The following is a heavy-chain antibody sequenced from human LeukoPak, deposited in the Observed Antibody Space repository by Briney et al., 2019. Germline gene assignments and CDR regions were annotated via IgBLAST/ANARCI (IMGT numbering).Heavy chain of an antibody. CDR1: GFTFSSYS. V-gene: IGHV3-23*01. CDR3: AKEGGRPSSGWNY. CDR2: ISGSGGST. J-gene: IGHJ4*02. Sequence: GGSLRLSCAASGFTFSSYSMNWVRQAPGKGLEWASAISGSGGSTYYADSVKGRFTISRDNSKNTLYLQMNSLRAEDTAVYYCAKEGGRPSSGWNYWGQGTLVTVSS. D-gene: IGHD6-19*01.